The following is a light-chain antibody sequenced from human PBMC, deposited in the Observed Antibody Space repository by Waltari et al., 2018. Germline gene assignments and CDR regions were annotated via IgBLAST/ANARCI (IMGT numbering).Light chain of an antibody. V-gene: IGLV2-14*01. Sequence: QSALTQPASVSGSPGQSITISCTGTSSDIGGYNYVSWYQHHPGKAPKLIIYEVSNRPSGVSNRCTGSKSGNTASLTSSGLQAEDEADYYCSSYTSNSRVFGAGTKLTVL. CDR2: EVS. CDR3: SSYTSNSRV. CDR1: SSDIGGYNY. J-gene: IGLJ3*02.